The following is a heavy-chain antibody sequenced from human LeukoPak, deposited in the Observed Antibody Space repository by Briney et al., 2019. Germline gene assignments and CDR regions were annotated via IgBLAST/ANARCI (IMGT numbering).Heavy chain of an antibody. J-gene: IGHJ3*02. D-gene: IGHD3-22*01. CDR1: GYTFTSYY. CDR2: TNPSGGST. V-gene: IGHV1-46*01. CDR3: ARDQEPYYYDSSGYGDAFDI. Sequence: ASVKVSCKASGYTFTSYYMHWVRQAPGQGLEWMGITNPSGGSTSYAQKFKGRVTMTRDMSTSTVYMELSSLRSEDTAVYYCARDQEPYYYDSSGYGDAFDIWGQGTIVTVSS.